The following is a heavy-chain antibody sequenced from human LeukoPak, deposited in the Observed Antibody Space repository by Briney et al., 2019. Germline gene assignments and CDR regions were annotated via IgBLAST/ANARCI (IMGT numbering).Heavy chain of an antibody. V-gene: IGHV4-34*01. D-gene: IGHD3-9*01. Sequence: SETLSLTCAVYGGSFSGYYWSWIRQPPGKGLEWIGEINHSGSTNYNPSLKSRVTISVDTSKNQFSLKLSSVTAADTAVYYCARVPVYSDILTGYYLYSGTVYYFDYWGQGTLVTVSS. CDR3: ARVPVYSDILTGYYLYSGTVYYFDY. CDR2: INHSGST. CDR1: GGSFSGYY. J-gene: IGHJ4*02.